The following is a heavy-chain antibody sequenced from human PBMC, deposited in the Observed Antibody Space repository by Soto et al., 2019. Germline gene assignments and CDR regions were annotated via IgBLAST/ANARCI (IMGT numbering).Heavy chain of an antibody. CDR2: ILSSGGT. V-gene: IGHV4-61*08. D-gene: IGHD6-19*01. CDR3: AKAFSTGWYVDS. CDR1: GDSVSSDAYY. J-gene: IGHJ4*02. Sequence: SETLSLTCNVSGDSVSSDAYYWSWIRQPPGKTLEWIGFILSSGGTSYNPSLRSRLSISVDTSRNQFSLRLTSVTAADTGVYFCAKAFSTGWYVDSWGRGALVTVSS.